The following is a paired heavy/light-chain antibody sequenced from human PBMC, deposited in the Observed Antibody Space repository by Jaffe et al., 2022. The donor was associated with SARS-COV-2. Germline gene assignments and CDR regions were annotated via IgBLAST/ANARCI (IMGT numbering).Light chain of an antibody. V-gene: IGKV1-5*03. CDR3: QQYNSQAT. Sequence: DIQMTQSPSTLSASVGDRVTITCRASQSISSWLAWFQQKPGKAPKLLIYKASSLESGVPSRFSGSGSGTEFILTISSLQPDDFATYYCQQYNSQATFGQGTKVEIK. CDR2: KAS. CDR1: QSISSW. J-gene: IGKJ1*01.
Heavy chain of an antibody. CDR2: IYYSGST. V-gene: IGHV4-39*01. Sequence: QLQLQESGPGLVKPSETLSLTCTVSGGSIRNNNYYWGWIRQPPGKGLEWIGSIYYSGSTYYNPSLKSRVTMSVDTSKNQFSLKLSSVTAADTAVYYCARRDCGGGACSAYLFDYWGQGTLVTVSS. J-gene: IGHJ4*02. D-gene: IGHD2-15*01. CDR3: ARRDCGGGACSAYLFDY. CDR1: GGSIRNNNYY.